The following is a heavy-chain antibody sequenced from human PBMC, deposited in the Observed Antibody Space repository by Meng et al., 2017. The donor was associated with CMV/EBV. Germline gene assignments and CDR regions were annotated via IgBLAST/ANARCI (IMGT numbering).Heavy chain of an antibody. D-gene: IGHD3-16*01. Sequence: GESLKISCAASGFTVSSNYMGWVRQAPGKGLEWVSVIYSGGSTYYADSVKGRFTISRDNSKNTLYLQMNSLRAEDTAVYYCARGRGGYYWGYWGQGTLVTVSS. J-gene: IGHJ4*02. CDR2: IYSGGST. CDR1: GFTVSSNY. V-gene: IGHV3-53*01. CDR3: ARGRGGYYWGY.